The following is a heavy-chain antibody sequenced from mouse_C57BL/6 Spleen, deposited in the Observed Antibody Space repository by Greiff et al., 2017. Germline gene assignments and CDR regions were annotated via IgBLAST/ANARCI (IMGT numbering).Heavy chain of an antibody. J-gene: IGHJ3*01. CDR1: GYAFTNYL. CDR2: INPGSGGT. D-gene: IGHD1-1*01. Sequence: VQRVESGAELVRPGTSVKVSCKASGYAFTNYLIEWVKQRPGQGLEWIGVINPGSGGTNYNEKFKGKATLTADKSSSTAYMQLSSLTSEDSAVYFCARSDYGSSRPRFAYWGQGTLVTVSA. V-gene: IGHV1-54*01. CDR3: ARSDYGSSRPRFAY.